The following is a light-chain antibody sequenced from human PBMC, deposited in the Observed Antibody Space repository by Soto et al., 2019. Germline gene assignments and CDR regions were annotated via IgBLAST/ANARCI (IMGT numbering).Light chain of an antibody. Sequence: EIVLTQSPGTLSLSPGERATLSCRAIQSVSSSYLAWYQQKPGQAPRLLIYGASSRATGIPDRFSGSGSGTDFTLTISSLEPEDFTVYYCQQYGSSPPTFGQGTKVEIK. CDR3: QQYGSSPPT. CDR1: QSVSSSY. CDR2: GAS. V-gene: IGKV3-20*01. J-gene: IGKJ1*01.